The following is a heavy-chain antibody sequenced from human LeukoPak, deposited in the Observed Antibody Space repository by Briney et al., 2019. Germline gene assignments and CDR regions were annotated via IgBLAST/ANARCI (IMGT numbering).Heavy chain of an antibody. V-gene: IGHV4-34*01. CDR3: ARDSLRGTSRYSGYYFDY. CDR1: GGSFSGYY. CDR2: INHSGST. D-gene: IGHD2-2*01. J-gene: IGHJ4*02. Sequence: PSETLSLTCAVYGGSFSGYYWSWIRQPPGKGLEWIGEINHSGSTNYNPSLKSRVTISVDTSKNQFSLKLSSVTAADTAVYYCARDSLRGTSRYSGYYFDYWGQGTLVTVSS.